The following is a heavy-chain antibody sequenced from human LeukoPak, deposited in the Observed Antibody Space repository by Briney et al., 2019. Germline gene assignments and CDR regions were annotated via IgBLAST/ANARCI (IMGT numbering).Heavy chain of an antibody. D-gene: IGHD3-10*01. CDR2: ISPSSSTM. J-gene: IGHJ3*02. Sequence: GGSLRLSCAASGFTFSGYSMDWVRQAPGKGLEWVSYISPSSSTMYYADSVEGRFTISRDNSKNTLYLQMNSLRAEDTAVYYCANGYYYGSGSYYKEAFDIWGQGTMVTVSS. V-gene: IGHV3-48*01. CDR1: GFTFSGYS. CDR3: ANGYYYGSGSYYKEAFDI.